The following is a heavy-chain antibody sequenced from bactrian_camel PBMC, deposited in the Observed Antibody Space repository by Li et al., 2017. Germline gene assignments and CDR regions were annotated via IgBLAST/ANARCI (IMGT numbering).Heavy chain of an antibody. J-gene: IGHJ6*01. CDR3: ARGGGDQRPFGF. V-gene: IGHV3S40*01. CDR2: ITGGGGSVT. CDR1: GFAFNIYA. D-gene: IGHD5*01. Sequence: DVQLVESGGSLVQPGGSLRLSCAASGFAFNIYAIAWVRQAPGKGLEWVSHITGGGGSVTYYRDSVKGRFTISRDNGNNTVYLQLNSLKTEDMAMYYCARGGGDQRPFGFWGRGTQVTVS.